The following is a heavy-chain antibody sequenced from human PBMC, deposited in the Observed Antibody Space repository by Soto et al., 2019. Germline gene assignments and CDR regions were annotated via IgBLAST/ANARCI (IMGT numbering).Heavy chain of an antibody. CDR1: GGSISSSSYY. V-gene: IGHV4-39*01. CDR2: IYYSGST. Sequence: PSETLSLTCTVSGGSISSSSYYWGWIRQPPGKGLEWIGSIYYSGSTYYNPSLKSRVTISVDTSKNQFSLKLSSVTAADTAVYYCASLYLYSSSWIDYWGQGTLVTVSS. CDR3: ASLYLYSSSWIDY. J-gene: IGHJ4*02. D-gene: IGHD6-13*01.